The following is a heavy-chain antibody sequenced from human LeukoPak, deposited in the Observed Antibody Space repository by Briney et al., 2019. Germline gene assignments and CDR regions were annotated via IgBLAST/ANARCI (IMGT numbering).Heavy chain of an antibody. CDR1: GFTFDDYA. V-gene: IGHV3-9*01. CDR2: ISWNSGSI. CDR3: AKDRYPTHYYYMDV. J-gene: IGHJ6*03. Sequence: PGRSLRLSYAASGFTFDDYAMHWVRQAPGKGLEWVSGISWNSGSIGYADSVKGRFTISRDNAKNSLYLQMNSLRAEDTALYYCAKDRYPTHYYYMDVWGKGTTVTISS. D-gene: IGHD1-26*01.